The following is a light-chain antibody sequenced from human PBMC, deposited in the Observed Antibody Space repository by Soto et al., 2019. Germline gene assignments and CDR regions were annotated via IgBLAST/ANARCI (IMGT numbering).Light chain of an antibody. Sequence: EKVMTQSPATLSLYPGERATLSCRASQSLISNYLAWYQQESGQAPRLLVYGASTRATGVPDRFSGSGSGTEFTLTISGLESEDFAVYYCQQCASSPCTSGEGIKVDIK. J-gene: IGKJ1*01. CDR1: QSLISNY. CDR3: QQCASSPCT. CDR2: GAS. V-gene: IGKV3-20*01.